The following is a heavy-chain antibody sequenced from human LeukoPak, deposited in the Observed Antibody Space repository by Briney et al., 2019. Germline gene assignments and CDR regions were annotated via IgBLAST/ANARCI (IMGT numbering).Heavy chain of an antibody. CDR2: MNPNSGNT. Sequence: GASVKVSRKASGYTFTSYDINWVRQATGQGLEWMGWMNPNSGNTGYAQKFQGRVTMTRNTSISTAYMELSSLRSEDTAVYYCARYSGYDADFDYWGQGTLVTVSS. J-gene: IGHJ4*02. D-gene: IGHD5-12*01. CDR3: ARYSGYDADFDY. V-gene: IGHV1-8*01. CDR1: GYTFTSYD.